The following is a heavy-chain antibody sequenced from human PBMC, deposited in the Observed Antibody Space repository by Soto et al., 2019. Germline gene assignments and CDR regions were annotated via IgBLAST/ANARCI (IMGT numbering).Heavy chain of an antibody. CDR3: ARLQSSSSYFDY. Sequence: GESLKISCKGSGYSFTSYWIGWVRQMPGKGLEWMGIIYPGDSDTRYSPSFKGQVPFSANKSISTAYLQWSSLKASDTAMYYCARLQSSSSYFDYWGQGTLVTVSS. D-gene: IGHD6-6*01. CDR1: GYSFTSYW. J-gene: IGHJ4*02. V-gene: IGHV5-51*01. CDR2: IYPGDSDT.